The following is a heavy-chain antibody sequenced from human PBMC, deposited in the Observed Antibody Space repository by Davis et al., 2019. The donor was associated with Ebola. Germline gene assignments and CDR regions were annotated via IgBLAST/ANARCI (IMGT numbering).Heavy chain of an antibody. Sequence: GGSLRLSCAVSGFTVSNNYMTWVRQAPGKGLEWVSLISNGGSTYSADSVKGRFTISRDNSKNTLYLQMNSLETEDTAVYYCTSSNGGIADYWGQGTLVTVSS. V-gene: IGHV3-53*01. CDR1: GFTVSNNY. CDR2: ISNGGST. D-gene: IGHD2-8*01. J-gene: IGHJ4*02. CDR3: TSSNGGIADY.